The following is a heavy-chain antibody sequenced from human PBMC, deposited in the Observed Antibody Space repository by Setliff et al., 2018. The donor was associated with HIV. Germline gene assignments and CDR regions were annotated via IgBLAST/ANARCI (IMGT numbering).Heavy chain of an antibody. CDR2: ISNYGSP. V-gene: IGHV4-4*08. J-gene: IGHJ2*01. CDR1: GDSMIPHC. CDR3: ARETRQGATIFGVVTHWYFDL. D-gene: IGHD3-3*01. Sequence: PSETLSLTCLVSGDSMIPHCWSWIRQPPGRGLEWIGYISNYGSPSYSPSLESRVTILLDTSKNQFSLKLSSVTAADTAVYYCARETRQGATIFGVVTHWYFDLWGRGTLVTVSS.